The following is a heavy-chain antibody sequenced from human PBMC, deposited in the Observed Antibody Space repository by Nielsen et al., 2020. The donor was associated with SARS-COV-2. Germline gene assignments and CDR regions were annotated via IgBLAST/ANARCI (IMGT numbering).Heavy chain of an antibody. D-gene: IGHD1-1*01. CDR2: IYYSGST. CDR1: GGSISPHY. J-gene: IGHJ6*03. V-gene: IGHV4-59*11. Sequence: SETLSLTCTVSGGSISPHYWNWIRQSPGKGLEWIGDIYYSGSTKYNPSLKSRVTISVDTSKNQFSLKLSSVTAADTAVYYCARVRLEPLLGYYYMDVWGKGTTVTVSS. CDR3: ARVRLEPLLGYYYMDV.